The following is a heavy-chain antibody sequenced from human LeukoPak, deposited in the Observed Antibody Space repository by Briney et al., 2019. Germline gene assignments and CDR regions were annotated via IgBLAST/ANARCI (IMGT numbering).Heavy chain of an antibody. Sequence: PSETLSLTCAVYGGSFSDYYWTWIRQTPGKGLEWIGEMSPSGSSNYNPSLKSRATISVDTSKNQFSLKLRSVTAADTAVYYCARGRQDVNMILVVMAGVSYYLDVWSKGTTVTVS. D-gene: IGHD3-22*01. J-gene: IGHJ6*03. CDR1: GGSFSDYY. V-gene: IGHV4-34*01. CDR3: ARGRQDVNMILVVMAGVSYYLDV. CDR2: MSPSGSS.